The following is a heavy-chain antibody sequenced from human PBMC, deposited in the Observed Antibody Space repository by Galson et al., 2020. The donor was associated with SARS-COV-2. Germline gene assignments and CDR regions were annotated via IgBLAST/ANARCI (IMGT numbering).Heavy chain of an antibody. V-gene: IGHV2-26*01. J-gene: IGHJ4*02. CDR2: IFSNDEK. Sequence: SGPTLVKPTETLTLTCTVSGFSLSNARMGVSWIRQPPGKALEWLAHIFSNDEKSYSTSLKSRLTISKDTSKSQVVLTMTNMDPVDTATYYCARIRGQFTIFGVVIHYFDYWGQGTLVTVSS. D-gene: IGHD3-3*01. CDR1: GFSLSNARMG. CDR3: ARIRGQFTIFGVVIHYFDY.